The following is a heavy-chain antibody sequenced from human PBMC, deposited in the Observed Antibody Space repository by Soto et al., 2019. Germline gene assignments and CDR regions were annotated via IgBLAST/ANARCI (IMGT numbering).Heavy chain of an antibody. Sequence: SETLSLTCAVSGGSISSGDYYWSWIRQPPGKGLEWIGYIYYSGSTYYNPSLKSRVTISVDTSKNQFSLKLSSVTAADTAVYYCASVYDSSGYYPFDYWGQGTLVTVSS. CDR2: IYYSGST. CDR3: ASVYDSSGYYPFDY. J-gene: IGHJ4*02. D-gene: IGHD3-22*01. CDR1: GGSISSGDYY. V-gene: IGHV4-30-4*01.